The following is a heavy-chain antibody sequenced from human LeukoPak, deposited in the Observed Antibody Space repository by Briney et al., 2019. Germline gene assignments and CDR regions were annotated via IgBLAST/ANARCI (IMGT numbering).Heavy chain of an antibody. CDR2: IYHSGST. Sequence: SETLSLTCTVSGGSISSGGYYWSWIRQPPGKGLEWIGYIYHSGSTYYNPSLKSRVTISVDTSKNQFSLKLSSVTAADTAVYYCARARGVATFDLWGRGTLVTVSS. CDR1: GGSISSGGYY. CDR3: ARARGVATFDL. J-gene: IGHJ2*01. D-gene: IGHD5-12*01. V-gene: IGHV4-30-2*01.